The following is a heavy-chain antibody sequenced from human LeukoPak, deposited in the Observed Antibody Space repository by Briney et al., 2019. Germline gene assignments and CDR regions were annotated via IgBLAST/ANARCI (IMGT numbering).Heavy chain of an antibody. D-gene: IGHD6-19*01. CDR1: GFTFSSYW. V-gene: IGHV3-7*01. J-gene: IGHJ4*02. CDR2: IKQDGSEK. CDR3: ARTAPGYSSGVNPNYFDY. Sequence: GGSLRLSCAASGFTFSSYWMSWVRQAPGKGLEWVANIKQDGSEKYYVDSVKGRFTISRDNAKNSLYLQMNSLRAEDTAVYYCARTAPGYSSGVNPNYFDYWGQGTLVTVSS.